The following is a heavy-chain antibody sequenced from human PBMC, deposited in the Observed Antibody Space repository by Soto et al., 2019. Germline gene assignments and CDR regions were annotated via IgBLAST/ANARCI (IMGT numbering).Heavy chain of an antibody. J-gene: IGHJ5*02. V-gene: IGHV4-34*01. Sequence: QVHLQQWGARLLKPSETLFLSCAVDGGSSSGYYWRRIRQPPGKGLEWMGEFNHGGRTHYNPSLKSRVPISVDTSKNQFSLKLSSVTAADAAVYYCARVFNLWGQGTLVTVSS. CDR2: FNHGGRT. CDR1: GGSSSGYY. CDR3: ARVFNL.